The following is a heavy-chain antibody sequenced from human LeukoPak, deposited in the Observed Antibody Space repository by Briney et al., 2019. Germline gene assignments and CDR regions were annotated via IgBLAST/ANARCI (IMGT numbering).Heavy chain of an antibody. Sequence: SETLSLTCTVSGGPISSGGYYWTWTRQHPGKGLEWIGYISYSGSTYYDPSLKSRVTISVDTSKNQFSLKLSSVTAADTAVYYCARLGGDYGGNSIDYWGQGTLVTVSS. V-gene: IGHV4-31*03. J-gene: IGHJ4*02. CDR3: ARLGGDYGGNSIDY. CDR1: GGPISSGGYY. D-gene: IGHD4-23*01. CDR2: ISYSGST.